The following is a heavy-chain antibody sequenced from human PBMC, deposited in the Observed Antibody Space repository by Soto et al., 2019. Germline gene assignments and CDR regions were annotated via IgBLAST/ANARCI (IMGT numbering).Heavy chain of an antibody. CDR1: GLTFSTYW. CDR2: INSDGSTT. Sequence: PGGSLRLSCAASGLTFSTYWMHWVRQAPGKGLVWVSRINSDGSTTNYADSVKGRFTISRDNAKNTLYLQMNSLRAEDTAVYYCARDAYYDMGVWGQGTTVTVSS. CDR3: ARDAYYDMGV. V-gene: IGHV3-74*01. J-gene: IGHJ6*02.